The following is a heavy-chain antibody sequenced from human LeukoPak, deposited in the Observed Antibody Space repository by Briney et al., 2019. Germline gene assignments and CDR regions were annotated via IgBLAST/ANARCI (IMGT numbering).Heavy chain of an antibody. D-gene: IGHD2-15*01. CDR1: GFTFSSYD. J-gene: IGHJ6*02. V-gene: IGHV3-13*01. CDR3: ARAGGYCSGGSCYSDYGMDV. Sequence: GGSLRLSCAASGFTFSSYDMHWVRQATGKGLEWVSAIGTAGDTYYPGSVKGRFTISREIAKNSLYLQMNSLRAGDTAVYYCARAGGYCSGGSCYSDYGMDVWGQGTTVTVSS. CDR2: IGTAGDT.